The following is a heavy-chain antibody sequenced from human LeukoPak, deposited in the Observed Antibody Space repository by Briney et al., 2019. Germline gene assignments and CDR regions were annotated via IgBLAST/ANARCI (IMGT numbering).Heavy chain of an antibody. CDR1: GFTVSSNY. CDR2: IYSGGST. Sequence: GGSLRLSCAASGFTVSSNYMSWVRQAPGKGLEWVSVIYSGGSTYYADSVKGRFTISRDNSKNTLYLQMGSLRAEDMAVYYCARDGHRSSTSCYDDAFDIWGQGTMVTVSS. J-gene: IGHJ3*02. V-gene: IGHV3-53*05. D-gene: IGHD2-2*01. CDR3: ARDGHRSSTSCYDDAFDI.